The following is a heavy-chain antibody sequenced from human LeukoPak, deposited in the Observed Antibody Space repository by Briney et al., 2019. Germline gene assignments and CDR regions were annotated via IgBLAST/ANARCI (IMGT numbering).Heavy chain of an antibody. V-gene: IGHV4-39*01. D-gene: IGHD1-20*01. J-gene: IGHJ1*01. CDR3: VQNIPGSIEH. CDR1: GGSISSSSYY. Sequence: SETLSLTCTVSGGSISSSSYYWGWIRQPPGKGLECIGNIYSSGTTYYNPSLKSRVTISIDTSKGQFSLRLSSVTAADTAVYYCVQNIPGSIEHWGQGTLVTVSS. CDR2: IYSSGTT.